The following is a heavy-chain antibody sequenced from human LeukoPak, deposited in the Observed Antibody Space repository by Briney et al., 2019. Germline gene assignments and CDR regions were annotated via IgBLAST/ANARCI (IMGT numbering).Heavy chain of an antibody. J-gene: IGHJ4*02. V-gene: IGHV1-46*01. D-gene: IGHD2-2*01. CDR3: ARVNAGPDH. Sequence: GASVKVSCKASGYTFTSYYMHWVRQAPGQGLEWMGIINPSGGSTSYAQKFQGRVTMTRDTPISTAYMELSRLKSDDTAVYYCARVNAGPDHWGQGTLVTVSS. CDR1: GYTFTSYY. CDR2: INPSGGST.